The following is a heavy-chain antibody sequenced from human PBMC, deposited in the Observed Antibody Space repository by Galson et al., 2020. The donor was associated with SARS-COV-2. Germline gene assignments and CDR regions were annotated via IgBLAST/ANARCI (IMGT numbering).Heavy chain of an antibody. CDR3: ARGDTTLVLDY. J-gene: IGHJ4*02. CDR2: IYPGDSDT. CDR1: GYSFTTYW. D-gene: IGHD5-18*01. V-gene: IGHV5-51*01. Sequence: GESLKISCKGSGYSFTTYWIGWVRQMPGKGLEWMGIIYPGDSDTRYDPSFQGQVTISADKSISTAYLQWNSLKASDTAMYYCARGDTTLVLDYWGQGTQVIVSS.